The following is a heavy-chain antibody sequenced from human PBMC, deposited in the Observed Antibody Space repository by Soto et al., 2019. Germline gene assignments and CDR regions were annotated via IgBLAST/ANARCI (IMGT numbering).Heavy chain of an antibody. CDR2: INSDGTST. V-gene: IGHV3-74*03. CDR1: GFTFSNYW. D-gene: IGHD6-19*01. J-gene: IGHJ4*02. Sequence: PGGSLRLSCAASGFTFSNYWMHWVRQAPGKGLVWVSRINSDGTSTMYADSVKGRFTISRDDAGNTLYLQMNNLRAEDTAVYYCARDPAPGGWYDYWGQGTLVTVSS. CDR3: ARDPAPGGWYDY.